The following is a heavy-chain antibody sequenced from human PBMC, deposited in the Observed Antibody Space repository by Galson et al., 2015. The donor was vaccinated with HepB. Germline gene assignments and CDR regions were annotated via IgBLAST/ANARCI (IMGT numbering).Heavy chain of an antibody. D-gene: IGHD3-16*01. CDR3: AKDLPYVSHLGNNNWFDP. CDR2: ISGSGGST. J-gene: IGHJ5*02. V-gene: IGHV3-23*01. CDR1: GFTFSSYA. Sequence: SLRLSCAASGFTFSSYAMSWVRQAPGKGLEWVSAISGSGGSTYYADSVKGRFTISRDNSKNTLYLQMNSLRAEDTAVYYCAKDLPYVSHLGNNNWFDPWGQGTLVTVSS.